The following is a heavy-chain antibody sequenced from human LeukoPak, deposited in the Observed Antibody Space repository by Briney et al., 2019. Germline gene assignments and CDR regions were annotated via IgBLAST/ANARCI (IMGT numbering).Heavy chain of an antibody. V-gene: IGHV3-23*01. CDR3: ARDPFAGTTVTHGGADY. CDR2: ISGSGGST. J-gene: IGHJ4*02. Sequence: GGSLRLSCAASGFTFSSYAMSWVRQAPGKGLEWVSAISGSGGSTYYADSVRGRFTISRDNSKNTLYLQMNSLRAEDTAVYYCARDPFAGTTVTHGGADYWGQGTLVTVSS. CDR1: GFTFSSYA. D-gene: IGHD4-17*01.